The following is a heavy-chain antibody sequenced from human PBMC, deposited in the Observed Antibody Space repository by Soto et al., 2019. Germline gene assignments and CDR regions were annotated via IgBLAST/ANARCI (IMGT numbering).Heavy chain of an antibody. V-gene: IGHV3-15*07. J-gene: IGHJ3*02. Sequence: PGGSLRHSCAASGVTFSNAWMNWVRQAPGKGLEWVGRIKSKTDGGTTDYAAPVKGRFTISRDDSKNTLYLQMNSLKTEDTAVYYFTAAVAVAADAFDISGQGTMVTVSS. CDR3: TAAVAVAADAFDI. CDR1: GVTFSNAW. D-gene: IGHD6-19*01. CDR2: IKSKTDGGTT.